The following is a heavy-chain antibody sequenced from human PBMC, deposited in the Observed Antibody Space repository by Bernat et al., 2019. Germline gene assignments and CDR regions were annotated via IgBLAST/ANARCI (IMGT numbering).Heavy chain of an antibody. CDR2: ISYDGSNK. CDR3: ATGGQRLTQRGMDV. CDR1: GFTFSSYA. Sequence: QVQLVESGGGVVQPGRSLRLSCAASGFTFSSYAMHWVRQAPGKGLEWVAVISYDGSNKYYADSVKGRFTISRDNSKNTLYLQMNSLRAEDTAVYYCATGGQRLTQRGMDVWGQGTTVTVSS. J-gene: IGHJ6*02. V-gene: IGHV3-30-3*01. D-gene: IGHD3-16*01.